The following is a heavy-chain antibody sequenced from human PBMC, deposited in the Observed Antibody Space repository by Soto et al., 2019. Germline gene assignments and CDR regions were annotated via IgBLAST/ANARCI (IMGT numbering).Heavy chain of an antibody. J-gene: IGHJ6*02. CDR1: GYTLTELS. V-gene: IGHV1-24*01. CDR3: TTSLELPLGTDV. D-gene: IGHD1-7*01. Sequence: VKVSCKVSGYTLTELSMHWVRQAPGKGLEWMGSFDPEDGETIYTQTFQGRLTLTGDTSTDTAHMELSRLRSEDTAVYYCTTSLELPLGTDVWGQGTTVTVSS. CDR2: FDPEDGET.